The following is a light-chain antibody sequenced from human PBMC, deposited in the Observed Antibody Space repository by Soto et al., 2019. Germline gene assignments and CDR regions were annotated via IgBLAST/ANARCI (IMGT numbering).Light chain of an antibody. Sequence: QSVLTQPPSVSGAPGQRVTISCTGSSSNIGAGYDVHWYQQLPGTAPKLLIYGNSNRPSGVPDRISGSKSGTSASLAVTGLQAEDEADYYCQSYDSSLSGRYVSGTGTKLTVL. J-gene: IGLJ1*01. CDR1: SSNIGAGYD. V-gene: IGLV1-40*01. CDR3: QSYDSSLSGRYV. CDR2: GNS.